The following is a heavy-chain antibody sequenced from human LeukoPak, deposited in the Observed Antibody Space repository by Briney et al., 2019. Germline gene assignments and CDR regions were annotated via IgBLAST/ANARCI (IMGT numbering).Heavy chain of an antibody. D-gene: IGHD1-26*01. J-gene: IGHJ4*02. V-gene: IGHV4-34*01. CDR1: GGSFSGYY. CDR3: AKGITYYPIKY. Sequence: SETLSLTCAVYGGSFSGYYWSWIRQPPGKGLEWIGEINPSGSTNYSPSLKSRVTMSVYTSRKQFSLNLTSVTAADTAVYYCAKGITYYPIKYWSQGALVTVS. CDR2: INPSGST.